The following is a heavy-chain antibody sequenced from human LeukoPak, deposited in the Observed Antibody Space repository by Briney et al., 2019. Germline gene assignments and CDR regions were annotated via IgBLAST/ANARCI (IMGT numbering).Heavy chain of an antibody. CDR1: GGTFSSYA. Sequence: GASVKVSCKASGGTFSSYAISWVRQAPGQGLEWMGRIIPILGIANYAQKFQGRVTITADKSTSTAYMELSSLRSEDTAVYYCADYYYDSSGYYDWGQGTLVTVSS. CDR2: IIPILGIA. V-gene: IGHV1-69*04. J-gene: IGHJ4*02. CDR3: ADYYYDSSGYYD. D-gene: IGHD3-22*01.